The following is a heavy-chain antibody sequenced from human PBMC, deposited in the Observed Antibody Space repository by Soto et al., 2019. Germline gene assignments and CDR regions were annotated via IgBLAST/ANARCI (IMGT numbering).Heavy chain of an antibody. D-gene: IGHD4-17*01. CDR3: ARDESTVTTDYYYYMDV. CDR2: IYSGGST. J-gene: IGHJ6*03. CDR1: GFTVSSNY. V-gene: IGHV3-66*01. Sequence: EVQLVESGGGLVQPGGSLRLSCAASGFTVSSNYMSWVRQAPGKGLEWDSVIYSGGSTYYADSVKGRFTISRDNSKNTLYLQMNSLRAEDTAVYYCARDESTVTTDYYYYMDVWGKGTTVTVSS.